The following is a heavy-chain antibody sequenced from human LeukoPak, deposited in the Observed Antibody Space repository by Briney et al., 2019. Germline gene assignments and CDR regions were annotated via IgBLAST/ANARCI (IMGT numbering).Heavy chain of an antibody. CDR2: ISAYNGNT. V-gene: IGHV1-18*01. CDR1: GYTFTSYG. D-gene: IGHD6-6*01. CDR3: AREKKAARPERLGVDV. J-gene: IGHJ6*02. Sequence: VKVSCKASGYTFTSYGISWVRQAPGQGLEWMGWISAYNGNTNYAQKLQGRVTMTTDTSTSTAYMELRSLRSDDTAVYYCAREKKAARPERLGVDVWGQGTTVTVSS.